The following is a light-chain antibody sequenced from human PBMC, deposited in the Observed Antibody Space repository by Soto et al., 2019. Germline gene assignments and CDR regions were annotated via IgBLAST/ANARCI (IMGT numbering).Light chain of an antibody. Sequence: SYALAQPPSVSVAPRQTARITCGGKNIGDKDVHWYQQKPGQAPVLVVYDSTDRPSGVPERFSGSNSGNMASLTISGVEAGDEADYYCQVWDSRRDQCVFGGGTKVTVL. J-gene: IGLJ3*02. CDR3: QVWDSRRDQCV. V-gene: IGLV3-21*02. CDR2: DST. CDR1: NIGDKD.